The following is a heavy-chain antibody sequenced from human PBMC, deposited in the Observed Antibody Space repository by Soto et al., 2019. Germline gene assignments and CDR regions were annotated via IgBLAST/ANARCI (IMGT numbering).Heavy chain of an antibody. D-gene: IGHD3-10*01. V-gene: IGHV3-23*01. CDR3: AKVFYDSATTFFGVDV. J-gene: IGHJ6*02. Sequence: GGSLRLSCAASGFSFSSYAMSWVRQAPGKGLEWVSSIIGSGYRTYNSDSVKGRFTISRDNSKNTLYLQMNSLTAEDTAVYYCAKVFYDSATTFFGVDVWGQGTTVTLSS. CDR1: GFSFSSYA. CDR2: IIGSGYRT.